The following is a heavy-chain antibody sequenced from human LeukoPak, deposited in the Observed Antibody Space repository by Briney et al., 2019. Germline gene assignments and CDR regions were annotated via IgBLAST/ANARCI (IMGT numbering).Heavy chain of an antibody. CDR2: ISGGSSDT. CDR3: AIAGRPAFDA. J-gene: IGHJ5*02. CDR1: GFIFSNRS. V-gene: IGHV3-11*06. Sequence: PGESLRLSCTASGFIFSNRSMSWIHQAPGKGLEWVSYISGGSSDTNYADSVKGRFTISRDNAKNSLYLQMNSLRAEDTAVYYCAIAGRPAFDAWGQGTLVTVSS.